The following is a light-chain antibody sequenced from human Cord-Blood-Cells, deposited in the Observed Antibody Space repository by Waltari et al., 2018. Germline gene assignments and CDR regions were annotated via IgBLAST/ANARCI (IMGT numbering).Light chain of an antibody. CDR2: EGS. CDR1: SRDVGSYNL. Sequence: QSALTQPASVSGSPGQSITISCTGTSRDVGSYNLVSWYQQHPGKAPKLMIYEGSKRPSGVSKRFSGSESGNTASLTISGLQAEDEADYYCCSYAGSSTVVFGGGTKLTVL. CDR3: CSYAGSSTVV. J-gene: IGLJ2*01. V-gene: IGLV2-23*01.